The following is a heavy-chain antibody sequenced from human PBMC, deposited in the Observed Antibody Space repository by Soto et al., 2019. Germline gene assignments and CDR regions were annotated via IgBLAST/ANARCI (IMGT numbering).Heavy chain of an antibody. D-gene: IGHD2-2*01. CDR3: AGMPYTSDLRFDP. CDR2: IYHSGVT. V-gene: IGHV4-30-2*01. CDR1: GDSSSTSTYS. Sequence: SETLSLTCSFSGDSSSTSTYSWSWIRQPPGKALEWVGFIYHSGVTSYNPSLKSRVSISLDMSNSQCTLNLRSVTAADTAVYYCAGMPYTSDLRFDPWGPGTLVTVSS. J-gene: IGHJ5*02.